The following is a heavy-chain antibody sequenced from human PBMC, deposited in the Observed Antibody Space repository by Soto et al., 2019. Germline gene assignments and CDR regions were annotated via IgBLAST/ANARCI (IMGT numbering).Heavy chain of an antibody. CDR1: GFTVSSNY. D-gene: IGHD6-13*01. J-gene: IGHJ3*02. CDR3: ARGEDQLSSSWQWWGVPALNAFDI. CDR2: IYSGGST. V-gene: IGHV3-66*01. Sequence: GGSLRLSCAASGFTVSSNYMSWVRQAPGKGLEWVSVIYSGGSTYYADSVKGRFTISRDNSKNTLYLQMNSLRAEDTAVYYCARGEDQLSSSWQWWGVPALNAFDIWGQGTMVTVSS.